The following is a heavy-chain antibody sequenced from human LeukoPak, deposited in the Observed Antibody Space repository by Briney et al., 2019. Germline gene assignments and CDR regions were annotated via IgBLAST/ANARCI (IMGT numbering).Heavy chain of an antibody. J-gene: IGHJ5*02. Sequence: SVKVSCKASGGTFSSYAISWVRQAPGQGLEWMGRIIPILGIANYAQKFQGRVTITADKSTSTAYMELSSLRSEDTAVYYCARDRSLRYSYAFPWGQGTLVTVSS. CDR3: ARDRSLRYSYAFP. V-gene: IGHV1-69*04. D-gene: IGHD5-18*01. CDR2: IIPILGIA. CDR1: GGTFSSYA.